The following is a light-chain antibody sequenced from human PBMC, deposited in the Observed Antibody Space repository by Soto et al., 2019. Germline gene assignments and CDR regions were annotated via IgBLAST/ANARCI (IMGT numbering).Light chain of an antibody. V-gene: IGLV2-14*01. Sequence: QSALTQPASVSGSPGQSITISCTGTSSDVGGYNYVSWYQQHPGKAPKLMIYEVSNRPSGVSNRFSGSKSGNTASLTISGLXXXXXXDYYCSSYTTSSTHWVFGGGTKLTVL. CDR1: SSDVGGYNY. CDR3: SSYTTSSTHWV. CDR2: EVS. J-gene: IGLJ3*02.